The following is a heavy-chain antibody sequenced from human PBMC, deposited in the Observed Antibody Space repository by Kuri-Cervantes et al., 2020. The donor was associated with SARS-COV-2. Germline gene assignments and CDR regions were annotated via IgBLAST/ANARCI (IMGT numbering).Heavy chain of an antibody. CDR2: TSYTGNNK. V-gene: IGHV3-30*18. D-gene: IGHD3-22*01. J-gene: IGHJ5*02. CDR1: GLTLSIYG. CDR3: AKKCRVMIIKVVMVVDLNWFDP. Sequence: GGSLSLSCAVSGLTLSIYGMHWVRHTQGKGQEWGTITSYTGNNKESVDSVKGRFTMSRDNSKNTLHLQMSGLRTENTTVYYCAKKCRVMIIKVVMVVDLNWFDPWGQGILVTVSS.